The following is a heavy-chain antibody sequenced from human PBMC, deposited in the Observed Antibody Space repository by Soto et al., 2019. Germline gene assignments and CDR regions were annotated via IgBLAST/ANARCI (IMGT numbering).Heavy chain of an antibody. Sequence: ASVKVSCKASGYTFTSYGISWVRQAPGQGLEWMGWISAYNGNTDYAQKLQGRVTMTTDTSTSTAYMELRSLRSDDTAVYYCARGYYDILTPRVTDAFDIWGQGTMVTVSS. V-gene: IGHV1-18*01. CDR2: ISAYNGNT. CDR1: GYTFTSYG. CDR3: ARGYYDILTPRVTDAFDI. J-gene: IGHJ3*02. D-gene: IGHD3-9*01.